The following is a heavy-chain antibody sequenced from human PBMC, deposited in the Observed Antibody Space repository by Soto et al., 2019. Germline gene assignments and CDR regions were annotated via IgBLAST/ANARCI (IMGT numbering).Heavy chain of an antibody. D-gene: IGHD2-15*01. CDR2: IIPIFGTA. CDR1: GCTFSSYA. CDR3: ASRSDIVVLVADIQGAFDI. J-gene: IGHJ3*02. V-gene: IGHV1-69*13. Sequence: AVKVPCKSSGCTFSSYAISWVRQAPGQGLEWMGGIIPIFGTANHAQKFQGRVTITADESTSTAYMELSSLRSEDTAVYYCASRSDIVVLVADIQGAFDIWGQGTMVTVSS.